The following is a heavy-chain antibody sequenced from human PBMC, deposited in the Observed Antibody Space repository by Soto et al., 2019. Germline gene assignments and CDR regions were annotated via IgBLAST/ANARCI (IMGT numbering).Heavy chain of an antibody. CDR2: IYSGGST. V-gene: IGHV3-53*01. CDR3: AREFRLHPYYYYYGLDV. Sequence: EVQLVESGGGLIQPGGSLRLSCAASGFTVSSNYMSWVRQAPGKGLEWVSVIYSGGSTYYADSVKGRFTISRDNSKNTLYLQMNSLRAEDTAVYYYAREFRLHPYYYYYGLDVWGQGTTVTVSS. D-gene: IGHD4-4*01. J-gene: IGHJ6*02. CDR1: GFTVSSNY.